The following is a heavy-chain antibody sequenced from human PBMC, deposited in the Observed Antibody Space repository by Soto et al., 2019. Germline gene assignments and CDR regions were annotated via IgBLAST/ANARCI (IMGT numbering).Heavy chain of an antibody. CDR1: GFTFDDHA. CDR2: ISWNSGSR. J-gene: IGHJ3*02. CDR3: AKDIAYYYDSSNYPNAFDI. V-gene: IGHV3-9*01. Sequence: GGSLRLSCAASGFTFDDHAMHWVRQGPGKGLEWVSGISWNSGSRVYADSVKGRFIISRDNAKNSLYLQINSLRAEDTALYYCAKDIAYYYDSSNYPNAFDIWGQGTMVTVSS. D-gene: IGHD3-22*01.